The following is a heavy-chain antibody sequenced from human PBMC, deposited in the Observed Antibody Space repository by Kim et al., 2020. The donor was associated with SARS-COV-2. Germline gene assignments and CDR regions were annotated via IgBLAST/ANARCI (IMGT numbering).Heavy chain of an antibody. CDR2: ISSSSSYI. Sequence: GGSLRLSCAASGFTFSSYSMNWVRQAPGKGLEWVSSISSSSSYIYYADSVKGRFTISRDNAKNSLYLQMNSLRAEDTAVYYCARDAGTDTVISFWSYWGQGTPVTVSS. CDR1: GFTFSSYS. CDR3: ARDAGTDTVISFWSY. J-gene: IGHJ4*02. V-gene: IGHV3-21*01. D-gene: IGHD4-4*01.